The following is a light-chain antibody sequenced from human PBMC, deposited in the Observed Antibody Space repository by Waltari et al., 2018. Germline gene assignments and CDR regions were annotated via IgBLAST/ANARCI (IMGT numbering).Light chain of an antibody. Sequence: IVLTQSPGPLSLSPGDRATLSCRASQSVSRYLAWYQQRPGQAPRLLIYAASTRATGIPDRFSGSGYGTDFTLTISRLEPEDFAVYYCQNHERLPATFGQGTKVEIK. J-gene: IGKJ1*01. V-gene: IGKV3-20*01. CDR3: QNHERLPAT. CDR2: AAS. CDR1: QSVSRY.